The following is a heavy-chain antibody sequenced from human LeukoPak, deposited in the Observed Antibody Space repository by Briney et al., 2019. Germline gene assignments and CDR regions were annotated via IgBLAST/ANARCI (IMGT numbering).Heavy chain of an antibody. V-gene: IGHV3-13*01. Sequence: GGSLRLSCAASRFTFSNYDMYWVRQTTGKGLECVSAIGTAGDTYYSGSVKGRFTISREDAKNSLYLHMNSLRAGDTAEYYCVREQQLANWYFDLWGRGTLVTVSS. D-gene: IGHD6-13*01. J-gene: IGHJ2*01. CDR1: RFTFSNYD. CDR2: IGTAGDT. CDR3: VREQQLANWYFDL.